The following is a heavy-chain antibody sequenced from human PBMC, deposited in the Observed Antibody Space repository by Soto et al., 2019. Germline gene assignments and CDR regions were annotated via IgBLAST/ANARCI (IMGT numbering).Heavy chain of an antibody. CDR1: GGTFSSYA. Sequence: SVKVSCKASGGTFSSYAISWVRQAPGQGLEWMGGIIPIFGTANYAQKFQGRVTITADESTSTAYMELSSVTAADTAVYYCARDSGIAAAGTISYFDYWGQGTLVTVSS. V-gene: IGHV1-69*13. D-gene: IGHD6-13*01. CDR2: IIPIFGTA. J-gene: IGHJ4*02. CDR3: ARDSGIAAAGTISYFDY.